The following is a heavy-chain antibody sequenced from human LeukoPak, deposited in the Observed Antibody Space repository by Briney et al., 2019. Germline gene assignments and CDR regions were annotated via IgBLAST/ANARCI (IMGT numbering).Heavy chain of an antibody. CDR1: GYTFTSNY. J-gene: IGHJ4*02. CDR2: ISAYNGNT. CDR3: ARGGEYYYDSSGAFDY. D-gene: IGHD3-22*01. Sequence: GSSVKVSCKAFGYTFTSNYMHWVRQAPGQGLEWMGWISAYNGNTNYAQKLQGRVTMTRDTSISTAYMELSRLRSDDTAVYYCARGGEYYYDSSGAFDYWGQGTLVTVSS. V-gene: IGHV1-2*02.